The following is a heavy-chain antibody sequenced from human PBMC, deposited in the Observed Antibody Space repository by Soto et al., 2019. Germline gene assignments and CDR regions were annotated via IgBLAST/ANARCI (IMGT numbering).Heavy chain of an antibody. D-gene: IGHD3-10*02. J-gene: IGHJ6*02. CDR1: GGSISSGDYY. CDR3: ARLVRGSEGYYGMDV. Sequence: SETLSLTCTVSGGSISSGDYYWSWIRQPPGKGLEWIGYIYYSGSTYYNPSLKSRVTISVDTSKNQFSLKLSSVTAADTAVYYCARLVRGSEGYYGMDVWGQGTTVTVSS. V-gene: IGHV4-30-4*01. CDR2: IYYSGST.